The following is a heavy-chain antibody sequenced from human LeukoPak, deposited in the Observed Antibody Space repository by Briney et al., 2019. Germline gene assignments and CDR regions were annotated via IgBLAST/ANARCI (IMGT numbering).Heavy chain of an antibody. CDR2: VNPNSDGT. CDR1: ASTFTVYN. CDR3: ARDRRRDGYNSFDY. Sequence: GASVTLSCTSSASTFTVYNIHWVRHSHGQGHGRMGWVNPNSDGTNSAQKFQGRVTMTRDTSISTAYMDLSRLISDDTAVYYCARDRRRDGYNSFDYWAQGSLVTVSS. V-gene: IGHV1-2*02. J-gene: IGHJ4*02. D-gene: IGHD5-24*01.